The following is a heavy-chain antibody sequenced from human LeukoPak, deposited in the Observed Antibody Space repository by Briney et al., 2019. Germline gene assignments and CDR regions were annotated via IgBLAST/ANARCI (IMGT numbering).Heavy chain of an antibody. V-gene: IGHV3-33*01. D-gene: IGHD1-20*01. J-gene: IGHJ4*02. CDR3: ARDHNWNCDY. CDR1: GFTFSSYG. CDR2: IWYDGSNQ. Sequence: GGSLRLSCAASGFTFSSYGMHWVRQAPGKGLEWVAVIWYDGSNQYYADSVKGRFTISRDNSRNTLYLQMNSLRAEDTAVYYCARDHNWNCDYWGQGTLVTVSS.